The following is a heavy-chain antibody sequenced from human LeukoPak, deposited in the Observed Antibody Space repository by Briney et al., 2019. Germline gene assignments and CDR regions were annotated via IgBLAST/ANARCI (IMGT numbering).Heavy chain of an antibody. CDR1: GGSISSGSNY. J-gene: IGHJ4*02. V-gene: IGHV4-61*01. CDR2: VRSGGST. Sequence: SQTLSLTCTVSGGSISSGSNYWSWIRQPPGKGLEWIGFVRSGGSTNYNPSLKSRVTISVDTSKNQFSLKLSSVTAADTAVYYCARDVTPATVWGQGTLVTVS. CDR3: ARDVTPATV. D-gene: IGHD3-16*01.